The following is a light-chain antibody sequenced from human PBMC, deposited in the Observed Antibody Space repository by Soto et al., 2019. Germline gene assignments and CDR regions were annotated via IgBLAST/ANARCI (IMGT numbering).Light chain of an antibody. J-gene: IGLJ1*01. CDR1: SSDVANYNL. CDR2: ATT. CDR3: CSLTTSHTYV. V-gene: IGLV2-14*02. Sequence: QSVLTQPASVSGSPGQSITISCTGTSSDVANYNLVSWYQHHPGKAPQLIIYATTKRPSGVSNRYSGSKSGNTASLTISGLQAEDEANYYCCSLTTSHTYVFGSGTKLTVL.